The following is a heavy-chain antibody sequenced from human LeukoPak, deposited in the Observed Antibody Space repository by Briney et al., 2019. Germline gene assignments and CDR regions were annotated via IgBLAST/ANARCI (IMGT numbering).Heavy chain of an antibody. Sequence: SETLSLTCTVSGYSITSNYYWVWIRQPPGKGLERSGSIYHSGSTYYNPSLKSRVTMSVDTSKNQFSLKLTSVTAADTAMYFCASRDCSDGACFFDYWGQGTLVTVSS. CDR3: ASRDCSDGACFFDY. CDR2: IYHSGST. V-gene: IGHV4-38-2*02. J-gene: IGHJ4*02. CDR1: GYSITSNYY. D-gene: IGHD2-15*01.